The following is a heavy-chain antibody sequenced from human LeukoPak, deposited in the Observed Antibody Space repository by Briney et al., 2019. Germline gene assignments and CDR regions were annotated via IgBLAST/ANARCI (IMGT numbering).Heavy chain of an antibody. J-gene: IGHJ4*02. D-gene: IGHD2-2*01. CDR3: ASSYCSSTSCYPSGYFDY. V-gene: IGHV1-46*01. Sequence: AASVKVSCKASGYTFTSYYMHWVRQAPGQGLEWMGIINPSGGSTSYAQKFQGRVTMTRDTSTSTVYMELSSLRSEDTAVYYCASSYCSSTSCYPSGYFDYWGQGTLVTVSS. CDR1: GYTFTSYY. CDR2: INPSGGST.